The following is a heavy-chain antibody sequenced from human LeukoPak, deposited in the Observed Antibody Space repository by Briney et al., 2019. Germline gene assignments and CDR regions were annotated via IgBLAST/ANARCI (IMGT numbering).Heavy chain of an antibody. J-gene: IGHJ4*02. CDR3: ASHKVRGYFDY. CDR1: GGSISTKVYY. CDR2: FFYSGTT. V-gene: IGHV4-39*01. Sequence: SETLSLTCTVSGGSISTKVYYWDWIRQPPGKGLESIGSFFYSGTTYYNPSLKSRVTMSVDTSKNQFSLKLTSVTAADTAVYYCASHKVRGYFDYWGQGTLVTVSS.